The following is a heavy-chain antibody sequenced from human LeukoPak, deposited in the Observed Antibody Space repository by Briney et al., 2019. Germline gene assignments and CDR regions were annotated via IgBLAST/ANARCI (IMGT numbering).Heavy chain of an antibody. CDR1: GFTFSSYS. D-gene: IGHD1-20*01. Sequence: PGGSLRLSCAASGFTFSSYSMNWVRQAPGKGLEWVSSISSSSSYIYYADSVKGRFTISRDNAKNSLYLQMNSLRAEDTAVYYCARGGITGTKPPPADYWGQGTLVTVSS. J-gene: IGHJ4*02. CDR2: ISSSSSYI. CDR3: ARGGITGTKPPPADY. V-gene: IGHV3-21*01.